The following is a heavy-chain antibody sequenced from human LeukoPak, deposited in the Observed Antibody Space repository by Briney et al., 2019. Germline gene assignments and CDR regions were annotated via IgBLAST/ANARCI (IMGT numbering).Heavy chain of an antibody. CDR2: INHSGST. Sequence: SETLSLTCAVYGGSFSGYYWSWIRQPPGKGLEWIGEINHSGSTNYNPSLKSRVTISVDTSKNQFSLRLSSVTAADTAVYYCARANWRRHFDYWGQGTLVTVSS. V-gene: IGHV4-34*01. J-gene: IGHJ4*02. D-gene: IGHD7-27*01. CDR3: ARANWRRHFDY. CDR1: GGSFSGYY.